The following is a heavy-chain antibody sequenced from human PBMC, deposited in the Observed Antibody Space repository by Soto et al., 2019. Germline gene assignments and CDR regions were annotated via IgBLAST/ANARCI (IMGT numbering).Heavy chain of an antibody. CDR1: GYMFTRFY. D-gene: IGHD6-19*01. J-gene: IGHJ4*02. Sequence: ASVKVSCKASGYMFTRFYLHWVRQAPGQGLEWMGWINPNNGVTTYAKNFQGRVTMTRDSSISTAYMELSSLRSDDTAVYFCAAAAIPVAGRHPDFWGQGTVVTVSS. CDR3: AAAAIPVAGRHPDF. CDR2: INPNNGVT. V-gene: IGHV1-2*02.